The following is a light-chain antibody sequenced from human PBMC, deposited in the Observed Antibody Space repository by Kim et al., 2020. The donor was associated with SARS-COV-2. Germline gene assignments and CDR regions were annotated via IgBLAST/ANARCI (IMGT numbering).Light chain of an antibody. V-gene: IGLV3-21*01. CDR2: YDN. CDR3: QVWGTNSWV. J-gene: IGLJ3*02. CDR1: DIGSYS. Sequence: VAPGQTATIACGGDDIGSYSVHWYQQKPGQAPVLVINYDNYRPSGVPERFSGSNSANVATLTISTVEAGDEADYYCQVWGTNSWVFGGGTQLTVL.